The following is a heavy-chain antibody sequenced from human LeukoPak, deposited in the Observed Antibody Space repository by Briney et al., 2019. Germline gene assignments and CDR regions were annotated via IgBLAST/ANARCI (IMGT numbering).Heavy chain of an antibody. V-gene: IGHV1-24*01. CDR3: ATDRVAAAGTAGEMVY. CDR1: GYTLTELS. Sequence: ASVKVSCKVSGYTLTELSMHWVRQAPGKGLEWMGGFDPEDGETIYAQKFQGRVTMTEDTSTDTAYMELSSLRSGDTAVYYCATDRVAAAGTAGEMVYWGQGTLVTVSS. D-gene: IGHD6-13*01. CDR2: FDPEDGET. J-gene: IGHJ4*02.